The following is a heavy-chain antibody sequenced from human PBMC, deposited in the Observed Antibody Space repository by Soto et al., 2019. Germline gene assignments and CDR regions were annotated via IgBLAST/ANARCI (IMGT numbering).Heavy chain of an antibody. V-gene: IGHV3-74*01. Sequence: PGGSLRLSCAASGFTFSSDWMHWFRQAPGKGLVWVPRIDSGGRTTTYADSVKGRFTISRDNAKNTLYLQMNGLRAEDTALYYCARWFTYGNFDYFDYWGQGTQVTVSS. D-gene: IGHD3-10*01. CDR2: IDSGGRTT. CDR1: GFTFSSDW. J-gene: IGHJ4*02. CDR3: ARWFTYGNFDYFDY.